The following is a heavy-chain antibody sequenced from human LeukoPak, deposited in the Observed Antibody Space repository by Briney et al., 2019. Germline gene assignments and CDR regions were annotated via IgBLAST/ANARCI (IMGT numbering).Heavy chain of an antibody. Sequence: GGSLRLSCAASGFTFSRYGMHWVRQAPGKGLEWVAVLWYDGSNKDYADSVKGRFTISRDNSKNTLYLQMNSLSVEDTAVYYCARATSPDYYDSSGGLYYWGQGTLVTVSS. D-gene: IGHD3-22*01. V-gene: IGHV3-33*01. CDR2: LWYDGSNK. CDR1: GFTFSRYG. J-gene: IGHJ4*02. CDR3: ARATSPDYYDSSGGLYY.